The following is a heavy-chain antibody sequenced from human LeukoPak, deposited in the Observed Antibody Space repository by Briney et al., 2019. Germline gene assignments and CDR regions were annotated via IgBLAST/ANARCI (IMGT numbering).Heavy chain of an antibody. CDR1: GGSISPYY. CDR3: ARGRVAGDF. V-gene: IGHV4-59*01. D-gene: IGHD2-15*01. CDR2: IYYNANT. J-gene: IGHJ4*02. Sequence: SETPSLTCTVSGGSISPYYWSWIRQPPGKGLEWIGNIYYNANTNYNPSLKSRVTISVDTSKNQFSLKLSSVTAADTAIYYCARGRVAGDFWGRGTLVTVSS.